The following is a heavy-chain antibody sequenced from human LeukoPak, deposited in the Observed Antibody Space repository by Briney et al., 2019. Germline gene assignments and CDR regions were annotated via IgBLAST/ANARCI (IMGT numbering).Heavy chain of an antibody. CDR3: ATVSPLAGAFDI. Sequence: SETLSLTCTVSGGFISSGGYYWSWIRQHPGKGLEWIGYIYYSGSTYYNPSLKSRVTISVDTSKNQFSLKLSSVTAADTAVYYCATVSPLAGAFDIWGQGTMVTVSS. CDR1: GGFISSGGYY. V-gene: IGHV4-31*03. CDR2: IYYSGST. J-gene: IGHJ3*02.